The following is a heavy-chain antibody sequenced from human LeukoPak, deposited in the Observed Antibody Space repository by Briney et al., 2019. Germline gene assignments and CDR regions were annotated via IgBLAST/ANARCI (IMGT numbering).Heavy chain of an antibody. D-gene: IGHD4-17*01. CDR3: SRDLGVTRQNYFDY. CDR2: VRNRAYGGTT. Sequence: GGSLRLSCTASGFTFGDYAMSWFRQAPGKGLEWVGFVRNRAYGGTTEYAASVKGRFTISRDDSKSIAYLQMNSLKTEDTAVYYCSRDLGVTRQNYFDYWGRGTLVTVSS. J-gene: IGHJ4*02. CDR1: GFTFGDYA. V-gene: IGHV3-49*03.